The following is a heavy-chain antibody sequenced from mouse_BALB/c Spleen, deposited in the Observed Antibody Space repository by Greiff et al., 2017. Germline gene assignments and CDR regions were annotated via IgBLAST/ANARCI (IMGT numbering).Heavy chain of an antibody. V-gene: IGHV1S33*01. J-gene: IGHJ4*01. CDR2: IYPGDGST. CDR3: ARGGKEGYYAMDY. D-gene: IGHD1-1*02. CDR1: GYTFTSYD. Sequence: SGPELVKPGALVKISCKASGYTFTSYDINWVKQRPGQGLEWIGWIYPGDGSTKYNEKFKGKATLTADKASSTAYMQLSSLTSENSAVYFCARGGKEGYYAMDYWGQGTSVTVSS.